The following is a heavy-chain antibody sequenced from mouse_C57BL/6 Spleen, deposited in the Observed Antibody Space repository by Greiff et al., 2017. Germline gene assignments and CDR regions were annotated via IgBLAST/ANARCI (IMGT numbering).Heavy chain of an antibody. CDR3: ARDITTVGYFDV. J-gene: IGHJ1*03. D-gene: IGHD1-1*01. CDR2: SRNKANDYTT. V-gene: IGHV7-1*01. Sequence: EVMLVESGGGLVQSGRSLRLSCATSGFTFSDFYMEWVRQAPGKGLEWIAASRNKANDYTTEYSASVKGRFIVSRDTSQSILYLQMNALRAEDTAIYYCARDITTVGYFDVWGTGTTVTVSS. CDR1: GFTFSDFY.